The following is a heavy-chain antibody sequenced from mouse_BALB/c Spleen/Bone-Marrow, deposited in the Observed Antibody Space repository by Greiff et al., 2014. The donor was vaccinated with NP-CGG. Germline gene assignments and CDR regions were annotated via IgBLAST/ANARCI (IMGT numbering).Heavy chain of an antibody. CDR2: IDTSDSYI. CDR3: ARGGHDFSLDY. V-gene: IGHV1-69*01. CDR1: GYTFTDKW. J-gene: IGHJ4*01. D-gene: IGHD2-4*01. Sequence: VQLQQSGAEFVMPGASVKMSCKASGYTFTDKWMHWVKQRPGQGLEWVGAIDTSDSYINYNQKFKGKASLTVDASSSTAYMHLSSLTSDDSAVYYGARGGHDFSLDYWGQGTSVIVSS.